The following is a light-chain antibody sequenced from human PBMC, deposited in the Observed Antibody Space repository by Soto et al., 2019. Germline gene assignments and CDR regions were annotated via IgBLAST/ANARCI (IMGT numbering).Light chain of an antibody. J-gene: IGLJ1*01. CDR1: SSNIGTSS. CDR2: TTN. CDR3: AAWDDSLNGHV. V-gene: IGLV1-44*01. Sequence: QSVLTQPHSASGTPGQRVTISCSGSSSNIGTSSVHWFQQLPGTAPKLLISTTNQRPSGFPARFSGSKSATSASLAISRLQSEDEADYYCAAWDDSLNGHVFGTGTKLTVL.